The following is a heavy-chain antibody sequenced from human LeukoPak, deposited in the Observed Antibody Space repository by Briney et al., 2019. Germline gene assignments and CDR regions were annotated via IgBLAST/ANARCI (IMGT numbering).Heavy chain of an antibody. J-gene: IGHJ4*02. V-gene: IGHV3-15*01. CDR2: IKSKTYGWTT. CDR3: TTLGEYYYDSSGIS. Sequence: GGALRLSWAAWGVTFSKAWMRWVGQAPGKGLEGGGRIKSKTYGWTTDYAAPVKASFTISRDDSQNTLFLQMNSLTTEDTAVYYCTTLGEYYYDSSGISGGQGTLVTVSS. D-gene: IGHD3-22*01. CDR1: GVTFSKAW.